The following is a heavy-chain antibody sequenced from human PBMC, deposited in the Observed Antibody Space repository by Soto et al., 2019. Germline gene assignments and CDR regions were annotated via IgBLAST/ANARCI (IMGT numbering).Heavy chain of an antibody. CDR3: ARGCCRGGVSYVGFMDK. D-gene: IGHD2-8*02. CDR1: GFNLTRCS. Sequence: PGGSLRLSCATSGFNLTRCSMNWVRPAPGKGLEWISCRSYNKGYTHYADYVKGLCAVSTDTAKNTVYLQMDGLREDDTAVYYCARGCCRGGVSYVGFMDKWGQGTQVTASS. V-gene: IGHV3-21*04. CDR2: RSYNKGYT. J-gene: IGHJ4*02.